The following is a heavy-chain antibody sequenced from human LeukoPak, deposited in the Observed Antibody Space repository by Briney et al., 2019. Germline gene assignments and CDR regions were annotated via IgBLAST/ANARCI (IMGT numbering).Heavy chain of an antibody. J-gene: IGHJ3*02. D-gene: IGHD5-18*01. CDR2: INPNSGGT. CDR3: AREVSWDTAMATGAFDI. CDR1: GYTFTGYY. V-gene: IGHV1-2*06. Sequence: ASVKVSCKPSGYTFTGYYMHWVRQAPGQGLEWMGRINPNSGGTNYAQKFQGRVTMTRDTSISTAYMELSRLRPDDTAVYYCAREVSWDTAMATGAFDIWGQGTMVTVSS.